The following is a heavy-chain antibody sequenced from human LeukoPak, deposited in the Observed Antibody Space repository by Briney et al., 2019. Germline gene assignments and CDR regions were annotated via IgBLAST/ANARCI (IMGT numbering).Heavy chain of an antibody. CDR1: GFTFSSYC. CDR3: ARDQGYSSSWYSAFDI. J-gene: IGHJ3*02. CDR2: ISTSSSYI. V-gene: IGHV3-21*04. D-gene: IGHD6-13*01. Sequence: PGGSLRLSCAASGFTFSSYCMNWVRQAPGKGLEWVSFISTSSSYIHYADSVKGRFTISRDNARNSLYLQMNSLRAEDTALYHCARDQGYSSSWYSAFDIWGQGTMVTVSS.